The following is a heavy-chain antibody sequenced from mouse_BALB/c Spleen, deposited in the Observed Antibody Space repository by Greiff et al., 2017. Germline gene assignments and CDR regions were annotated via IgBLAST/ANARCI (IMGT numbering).Heavy chain of an antibody. D-gene: IGHD2-14*01. CDR2: ISSGGGNT. V-gene: IGHV5-9*03. J-gene: IGHJ4*01. CDR3: ARIGYAGAMDY. Sequence: DVKLVESGGGLVKPGGSLKLSCAASGFTFSSYTMSWVRQTPEKRLEWVATISSGGGNTYYPDSVKGRFTISRDNAKNNLYLQMSSLRSEDTALYYCARIGYAGAMDYWGQGTSVTVSS. CDR1: GFTFSSYT.